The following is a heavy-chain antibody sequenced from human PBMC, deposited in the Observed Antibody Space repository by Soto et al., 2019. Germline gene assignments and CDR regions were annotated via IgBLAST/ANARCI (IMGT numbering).Heavy chain of an antibody. V-gene: IGHV1-2*02. CDR3: GRGRSGQIVVFY. D-gene: IGHD1-26*01. CDR1: GYTFTGHH. CDR2: IGPESGAT. J-gene: IGHJ4*02. Sequence: ASVKVSCKASGYTFTGHHIHWVRQAPEQGPEWMGEIGPESGATRYAEKFQGRVTMTLDTSITTVYMELKNLSPDDTAVYYCGRGRSGQIVVFYWGQGTPVTVSS.